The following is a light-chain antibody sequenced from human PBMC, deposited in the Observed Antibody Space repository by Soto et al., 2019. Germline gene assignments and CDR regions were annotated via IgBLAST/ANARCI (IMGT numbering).Light chain of an antibody. Sequence: EIVLTQFPATLSLSPVERATLSGMASQSVSTYVAWYQQKPGQAPRLLIYDASTRATGIPARFSGGGSGTDFTLTISNLEPEDIGVYFCQQRSNWPRTFGQGTKVDIK. V-gene: IGKV3-11*01. CDR3: QQRSNWPRT. CDR1: QSVSTY. CDR2: DAS. J-gene: IGKJ1*01.